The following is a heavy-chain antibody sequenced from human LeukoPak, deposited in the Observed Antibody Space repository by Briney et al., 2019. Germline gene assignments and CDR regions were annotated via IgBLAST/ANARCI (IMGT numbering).Heavy chain of an antibody. CDR2: INTDGSET. J-gene: IGHJ4*02. CDR1: GFTFRSYW. Sequence: GGSLRLSCAAPGFTFRSYWMSWVRQAPGKGLEWVANINTDGSETYYVDSVKGRFTISRDNAKKSLYLQMDSLREADTAIYYCARDPAAWDYWGQGTLVTVSP. V-gene: IGHV3-7*01. CDR3: ARDPAAWDY. D-gene: IGHD6-13*01.